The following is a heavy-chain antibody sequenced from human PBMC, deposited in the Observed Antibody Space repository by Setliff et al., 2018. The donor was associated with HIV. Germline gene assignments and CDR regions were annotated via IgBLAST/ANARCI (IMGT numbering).Heavy chain of an antibody. Sequence: PSETLSLTCSVSGGSLISGGYYWNWIRQHPGKGLEWIGYVYYTGKTYYNPSLESRISMSVDTSKNQFSLKLTSVTAADTAIYYCARDLTSNSNCFEPWGQGTQVTVSS. CDR3: ARDLTSNSNCFEP. J-gene: IGHJ5*02. V-gene: IGHV4-31*03. D-gene: IGHD4-4*01. CDR2: VYYTGKT. CDR1: GGSLISGGYY.